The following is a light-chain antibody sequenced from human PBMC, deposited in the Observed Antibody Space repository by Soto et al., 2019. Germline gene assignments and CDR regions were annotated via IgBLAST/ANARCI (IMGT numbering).Light chain of an antibody. V-gene: IGLV6-57*01. J-gene: IGLJ3*02. CDR1: SGSIASNY. CDR2: EDN. CDR3: QSYDSSTNWV. Sequence: NFMLTQPHSVSESPGKTVTISCTRSSGSIASNYVQWYQQRPGSSPTTVIYEDNQRPSGVPDRFSGSIDSSSNSASLTISELKTEDEADYYCQSYDSSTNWVFGGGTKLTVL.